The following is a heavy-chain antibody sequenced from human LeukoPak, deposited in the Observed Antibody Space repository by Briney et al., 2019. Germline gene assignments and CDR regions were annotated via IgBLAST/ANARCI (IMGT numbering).Heavy chain of an antibody. J-gene: IGHJ4*02. CDR1: GFTFFSYG. CDR2: MSYDGSNK. Sequence: GGSLRLSCAASGFTFFSYGMHWVRQAPGKGLEWVAVMSYDGSNKYYADSVKGRFTISRDNSKNTLYLQMNSLRAEDTAVYYCARGMTPMTTVSGLVYWGQGTLVTVSS. D-gene: IGHD4-11*01. V-gene: IGHV3-30*19. CDR3: ARGMTPMTTVSGLVY.